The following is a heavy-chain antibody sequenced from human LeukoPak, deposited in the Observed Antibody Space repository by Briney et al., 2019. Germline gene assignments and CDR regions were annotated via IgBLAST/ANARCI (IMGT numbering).Heavy chain of an antibody. V-gene: IGHV3-11*01. CDR2: ISGDGTSI. CDR1: KFTFSDYY. Sequence: PGGSLRLSCAASKFTFSDYYMAWLRQTPGKGLEWISYISGDGTSIYHADSLRGRFTISRDNANNSLYLQMDSLGAEDTAVYYCARDSGYSSSWRDYWGQGTLVTVSS. J-gene: IGHJ4*02. CDR3: ARDSGYSSSWRDY. D-gene: IGHD6-13*01.